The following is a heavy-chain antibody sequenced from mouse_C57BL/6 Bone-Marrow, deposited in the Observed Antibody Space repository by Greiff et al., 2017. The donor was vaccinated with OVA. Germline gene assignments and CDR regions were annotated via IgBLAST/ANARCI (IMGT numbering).Heavy chain of an antibody. CDR2: ISIGKGYT. Sequence: EVQLPQSGAELVRPGFSVKMSCQTSGYTFTRYGINWVKQRPGQGLEWCGYISIGKGYTEYNEKFKGKATLTSDTSSSTAYMQLSSLTSEDSAIYFCARRYGSSYVSYWGQGTLVTVSA. CDR1: GYTFTRYG. J-gene: IGHJ3*01. CDR3: ARRYGSSYVSY. D-gene: IGHD1-1*01. V-gene: IGHV1-58*01.